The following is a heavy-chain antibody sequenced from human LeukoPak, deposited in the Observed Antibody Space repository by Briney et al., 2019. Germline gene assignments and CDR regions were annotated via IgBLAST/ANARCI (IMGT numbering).Heavy chain of an antibody. J-gene: IGHJ4*02. Sequence: PGRSLRLSCAASGFTFDDYAMHWVRQAPGKGLEWVSGISWNSGSIGYADSVKGRFTISRDNAKNSLYLQMNSLRAEDTALYYCAKAHTYYYDSSGKKPGFYFDYWGQGTLVTVSS. D-gene: IGHD3-22*01. CDR3: AKAHTYYYDSSGKKPGFYFDY. V-gene: IGHV3-9*01. CDR1: GFTFDDYA. CDR2: ISWNSGSI.